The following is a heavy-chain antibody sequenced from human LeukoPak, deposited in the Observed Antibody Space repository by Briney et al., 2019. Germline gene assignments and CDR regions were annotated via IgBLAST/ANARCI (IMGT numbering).Heavy chain of an antibody. J-gene: IGHJ4*02. D-gene: IGHD3-16*01. CDR1: GFTFSSYS. Sequence: QPGGSLRLSCAASGFTFSSYSMNWVRQAPGKGLEWVSYISSSSTIYYADSVKGRFTISRDNAKNSLYLQMNSLRAEDMALYYCAKDQGGLDYWGQGTLVTVSS. CDR2: ISSSSTI. CDR3: AKDQGGLDY. V-gene: IGHV3-48*01.